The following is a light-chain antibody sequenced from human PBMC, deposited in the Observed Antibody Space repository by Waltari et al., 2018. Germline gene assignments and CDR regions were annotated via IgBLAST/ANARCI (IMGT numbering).Light chain of an antibody. CDR2: DVS. V-gene: IGLV2-11*01. Sequence: QSALTQPRSVSGSPGQSVTISCTGTSSDVGGYNYVSWYQQHPGKAPKLMIYDVSKGPSGVPDRVSGSKSGNTAFLTISGLQAEDEADYYCCSYAGSYTLVVFGGGTKLTVL. CDR1: SSDVGGYNY. J-gene: IGLJ2*01. CDR3: CSYAGSYTLVV.